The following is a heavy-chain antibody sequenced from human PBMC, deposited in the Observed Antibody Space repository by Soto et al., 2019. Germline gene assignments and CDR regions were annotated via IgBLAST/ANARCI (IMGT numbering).Heavy chain of an antibody. CDR3: ARGPVVITSVLDYYFDY. Sequence: GASVKVSCKASGGTFSSYAISWVRQAPGQGLEWMGGIIPIFGTANYAQKFQGRVTITADESTSTAYMELSSLRSEDTAVYYCARGPVVITSVLDYYFDYWGRGTLVTVSS. D-gene: IGHD3-22*01. V-gene: IGHV1-69*13. CDR1: GGTFSSYA. J-gene: IGHJ4*02. CDR2: IIPIFGTA.